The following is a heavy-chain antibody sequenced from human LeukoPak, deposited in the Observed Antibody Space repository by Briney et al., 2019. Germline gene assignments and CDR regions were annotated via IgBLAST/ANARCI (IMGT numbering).Heavy chain of an antibody. CDR1: GYTFTSYY. Sequence: ASVKVSCKASGYTFTSYYMHWVRQAPGQGLEWMGIINPSGGSTSYAQKFQGRVTMTRDTSISTAYMELSRLRSDDTAVYYCARVVSTKYQLLRYWGQGTLVTVSS. D-gene: IGHD2-2*01. CDR3: ARVVSTKYQLLRY. V-gene: IGHV1-46*01. CDR2: INPSGGST. J-gene: IGHJ4*02.